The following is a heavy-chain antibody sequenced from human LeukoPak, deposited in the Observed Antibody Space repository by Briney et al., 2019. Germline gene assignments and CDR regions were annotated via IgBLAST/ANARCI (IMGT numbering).Heavy chain of an antibody. J-gene: IGHJ6*02. CDR2: ISGSGGST. Sequence: GGSLRLSYAASGFTFSSYAMSWVRQAPGKGLEWVSAISGSGGSTYYADSVKGRFTISRDNSKNTLYLQMNSLRAEDTAVYYCARDLILVIIRTYYYHGMDVWGQGTTVTVSS. CDR3: ARDLILVIIRTYYYHGMDV. V-gene: IGHV3-23*01. D-gene: IGHD3-22*01. CDR1: GFTFSSYA.